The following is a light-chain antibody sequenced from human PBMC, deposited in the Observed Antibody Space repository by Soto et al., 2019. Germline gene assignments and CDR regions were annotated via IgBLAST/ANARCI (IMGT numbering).Light chain of an antibody. J-gene: IGLJ3*02. CDR2: EVN. Sequence: QLVLTQPASVSGSPGQSITISCTGTSSDVGDYNYVSWYQQHPGKAPKLMIYEVNNRPSGVSNRFSGSKSGNTASLTISGLQAEDEADYYCISSTSTGTRVFGGGTKVTVL. CDR3: ISSTSTGTRV. CDR1: SSDVGDYNY. V-gene: IGLV2-14*01.